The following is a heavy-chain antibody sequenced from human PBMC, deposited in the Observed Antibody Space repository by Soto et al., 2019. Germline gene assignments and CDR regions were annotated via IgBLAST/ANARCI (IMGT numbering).Heavy chain of an antibody. CDR3: ARHNDYGDHGF. CDR2: NFYSGNT. CDR1: GGSISSNTYY. Sequence: QLQLQESGPGLVTPSEPLSLSCTVSGGSISSNTYYWGWIRQPPGKGLEWIGSNFYSGNTYNNLSLKSRVSISVDTSKNQLSLKRSSVTAADTAIYYCARHNDYGDHGFWGQGTLVSVSS. V-gene: IGHV4-39*01. J-gene: IGHJ4*02. D-gene: IGHD3-10*01.